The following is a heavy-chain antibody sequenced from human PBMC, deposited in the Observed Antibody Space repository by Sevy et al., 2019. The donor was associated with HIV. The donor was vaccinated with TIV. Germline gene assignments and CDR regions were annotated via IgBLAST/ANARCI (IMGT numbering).Heavy chain of an antibody. J-gene: IGHJ4*02. CDR3: AKAPNGYYGSGREGYYFDY. CDR2: ISGSGGST. CDR1: GFTFSSYA. D-gene: IGHD3-10*01. V-gene: IGHV3-23*01. Sequence: GGSLRLSCAASGFTFSSYAMSCVRQAPGKGLEWVSAISGSGGSTYYADSVKGRFTISRDNSKNTLYLQMNSLRAEDTAVYYCAKAPNGYYGSGREGYYFDYWGQGTLVTVSS.